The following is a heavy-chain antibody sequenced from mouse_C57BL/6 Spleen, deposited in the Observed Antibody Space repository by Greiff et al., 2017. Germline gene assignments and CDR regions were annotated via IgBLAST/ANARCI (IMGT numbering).Heavy chain of an antibody. V-gene: IGHV1-80*01. CDR1: GYAFSSYW. CDR2: IDPGDGDT. D-gene: IGHD1-1*01. Sequence: QVQLQQSGAELVKPGASVKISCKASGYAFSSYWMNWVKQRPGKGLEWIGQIDPGDGDTNYNGKFKGKATLTADQSSSTACMQLSSLTSEDSAVYVGARCYSGSSYYALDYWGQGTSVTVSS. CDR3: ARCYSGSSYYALDY. J-gene: IGHJ4*01.